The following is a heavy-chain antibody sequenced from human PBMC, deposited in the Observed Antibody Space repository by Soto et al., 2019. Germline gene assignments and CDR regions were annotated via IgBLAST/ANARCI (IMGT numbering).Heavy chain of an antibody. CDR2: ISYDGNNK. J-gene: IGHJ4*02. V-gene: IGHV3-30-3*01. CDR1: GITFNSYA. D-gene: IGHD2-15*01. CDR3: ARVPSSSGRAHFDY. Sequence: QVQLVESGGGVVQPGRSLRISCAASGITFNSYAMHWVRQAPGKGLEWVAVISYDGNNKYYADSVKGRFTISRDNSKNTLYLQMNSLRAEDTAAYYCARVPSSSGRAHFDYWGQATLVTVSS.